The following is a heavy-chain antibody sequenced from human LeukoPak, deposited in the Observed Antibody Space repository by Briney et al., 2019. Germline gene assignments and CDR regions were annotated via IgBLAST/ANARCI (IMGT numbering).Heavy chain of an antibody. J-gene: IGHJ3*02. D-gene: IGHD6-19*01. Sequence: GGSLRLSCAASGFTFSSYGMHWVRQAPGKGLEWVAVISYDGSNKYYADSVKGRFTISRDNSKNTLYLQMNSLRAEDTAVYYCAKIFIAVAGTLEDAFDIWGQGTMVTVSS. CDR3: AKIFIAVAGTLEDAFDI. V-gene: IGHV3-30*18. CDR2: ISYDGSNK. CDR1: GFTFSSYG.